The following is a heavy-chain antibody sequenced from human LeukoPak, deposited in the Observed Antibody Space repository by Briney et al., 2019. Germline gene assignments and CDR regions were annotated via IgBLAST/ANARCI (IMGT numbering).Heavy chain of an antibody. CDR1: GFTFSNYA. J-gene: IGHJ6*03. V-gene: IGHV3-9*01. Sequence: PGGSLRLSYAASGFTFSNYAMHWLRQAPPKGLAGVAGISWNSGVVGYMDSVKGRFTISRDNGKNSLYLQMSGLKVEDTALYYCAKIAVPIPGRYHIDVWGKAITVTVSS. CDR2: ISWNSGVV. D-gene: IGHD2-2*02. CDR3: AKIAVPIPGRYHIDV.